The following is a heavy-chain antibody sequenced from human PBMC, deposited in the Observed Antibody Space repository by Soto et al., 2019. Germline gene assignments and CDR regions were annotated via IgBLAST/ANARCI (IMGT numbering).Heavy chain of an antibody. CDR3: GRETSIAARFAFDI. J-gene: IGHJ3*02. Sequence: GGSLRLSCAASGFTFSSYWMSWVRQAPGKGLEWVANIKQDGSEKSYVDSVKGRFTISRDNDKNSLYLQMNSLRAEDTAVYYCGRETSIAARFAFDIWGQGTMVTVSS. D-gene: IGHD6-6*01. CDR1: GFTFSSYW. CDR2: IKQDGSEK. V-gene: IGHV3-7*01.